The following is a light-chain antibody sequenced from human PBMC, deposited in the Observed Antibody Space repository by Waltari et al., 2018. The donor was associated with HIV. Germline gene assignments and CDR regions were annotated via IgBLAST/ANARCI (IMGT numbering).Light chain of an antibody. J-gene: IGLJ1*01. V-gene: IGLV2-23*02. CDR1: SSDVGSYNL. Sequence: QSALTQPASVSGSPGQSITISCTGTSSDVGSYNLVSWYQHHPGKAPKLMIFEVTKRPSGVSTRFSGSKSGNTASRTISGLQADDEADYYCCSYAGSSAVVFGTGTKVTVL. CDR2: EVT. CDR3: CSYAGSSAVV.